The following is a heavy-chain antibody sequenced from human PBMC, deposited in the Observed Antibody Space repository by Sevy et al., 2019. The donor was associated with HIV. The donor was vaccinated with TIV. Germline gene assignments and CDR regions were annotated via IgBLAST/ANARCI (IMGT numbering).Heavy chain of an antibody. CDR2: ISGKGGST. CDR1: GFTFSGYA. J-gene: IGHJ6*02. V-gene: IGHV3-23*01. D-gene: IGHD2-2*01. Sequence: GGSLRLSCAASGFTFSGYAMSWVRQAPGKGLEWVSAISGKGGSTHYADSVEGRFTISRDNSKNTLYLQMNSLRAEDTAVYYCAKTINSGGGVVPAANYYYYGMDVWDQGTTVTVSS. CDR3: AKTINSGGGVVPAANYYYYGMDV.